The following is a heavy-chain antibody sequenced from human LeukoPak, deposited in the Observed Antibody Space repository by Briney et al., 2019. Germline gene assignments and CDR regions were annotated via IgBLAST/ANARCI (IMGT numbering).Heavy chain of an antibody. J-gene: IGHJ4*02. CDR2: IYYSGST. D-gene: IGHD3-22*01. Sequence: SETLSLTCTVSGGSISSGDYYWSWIRQPPRKGLEWIGYIYYSGSTYYNPSLKSRVTISVDTSKDQFSLKLSSVTAADTAVYYCARDSSGYYSALGTRWGQGTLVTVSS. CDR3: ARDSSGYYSALGTR. CDR1: GGSISSGDYY. V-gene: IGHV4-30-4*01.